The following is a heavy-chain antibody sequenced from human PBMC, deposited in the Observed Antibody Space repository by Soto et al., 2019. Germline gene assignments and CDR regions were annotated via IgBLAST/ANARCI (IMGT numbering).Heavy chain of an antibody. Sequence: GASVKVSCKASGGTFSSYAISWVRQAPGQGLEWMGGIIPIFGTANYAQKFQGRVTITADKSTSTAYMELSSLRSEDTAVYYCARDRPHDSSGRISLYFDYWGQGTLVTVSS. V-gene: IGHV1-69*06. CDR3: ARDRPHDSSGRISLYFDY. J-gene: IGHJ4*02. CDR2: IIPIFGTA. D-gene: IGHD3-22*01. CDR1: GGTFSSYA.